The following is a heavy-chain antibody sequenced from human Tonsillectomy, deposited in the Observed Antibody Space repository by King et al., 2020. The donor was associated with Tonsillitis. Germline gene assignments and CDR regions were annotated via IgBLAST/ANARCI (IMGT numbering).Heavy chain of an antibody. Sequence: QVQLVESGGGVVQPGRSLRLSCAASGFTFSYNTMHWVRQAPGKGLEWVAVISYDGRKIYYADSVKGRFTISRDNSQNTLSLQMNSLRVEDTAVYFCARANYHDSTYFDYWGQGTLVTVSS. J-gene: IGHJ4*02. CDR3: ARANYHDSTYFDY. CDR1: GFTFSYNT. CDR2: ISYDGRKI. V-gene: IGHV3-30*01. D-gene: IGHD3-22*01.